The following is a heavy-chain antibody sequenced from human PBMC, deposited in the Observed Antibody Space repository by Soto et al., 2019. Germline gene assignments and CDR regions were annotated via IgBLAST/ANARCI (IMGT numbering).Heavy chain of an antibody. Sequence: QVQLQESGPGLVKPSDTLSLTCGVSGSSISNDNWWVWIRQPPGKGLEWIGYIHHFGYTYSNPSPKSRLTLSVDPSRTQFSLKLRSVAVVDTAVYYCATKENGKFFFDSWGQGTLVTVSS. J-gene: IGHJ4*02. CDR1: GSSISNDNW. D-gene: IGHD1-26*01. V-gene: IGHV4-28*01. CDR2: IHHFGYT. CDR3: ATKENGKFFFDS.